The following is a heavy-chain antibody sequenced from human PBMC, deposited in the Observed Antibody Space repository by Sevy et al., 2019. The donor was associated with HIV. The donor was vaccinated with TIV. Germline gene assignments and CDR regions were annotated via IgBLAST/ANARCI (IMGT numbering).Heavy chain of an antibody. CDR2: INQDGSEK. J-gene: IGHJ6*02. V-gene: IGHV3-7*01. D-gene: IGHD5-12*01. CDR1: GFTFNSYW. Sequence: GGSLRLSCSTSGFTFNSYWLTWVRQAPGKGLEWVANINQDGSEKNYVDSVKGRFTISRDNAQKSVFLQMRALRAADTGVYYCAREGSSYDTYYNHYGMGVWGQGTTVTVSS. CDR3: AREGSSYDTYYNHYGMGV.